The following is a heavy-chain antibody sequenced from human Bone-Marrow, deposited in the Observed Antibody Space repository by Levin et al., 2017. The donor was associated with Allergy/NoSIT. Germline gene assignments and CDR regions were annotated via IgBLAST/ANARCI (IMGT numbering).Heavy chain of an antibody. CDR3: ARDVRVLWFGEGDAFDS. D-gene: IGHD3-10*01. V-gene: IGHV1-69*04. CDR2: IIPILGIA. J-gene: IGHJ3*02. Sequence: SVKVSCKASGGTFSSYAISWVRQAPGQGLEWMGRIIPILGIANYAQKFQGRVTITADKSTSTAYMELSSLRSEDTAVYYCARDVRVLWFGEGDAFDSWGQGTMVTVSS. CDR1: GGTFSSYA.